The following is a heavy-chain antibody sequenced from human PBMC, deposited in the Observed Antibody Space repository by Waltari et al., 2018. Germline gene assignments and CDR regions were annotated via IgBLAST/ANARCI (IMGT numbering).Heavy chain of an antibody. Sequence: QVQLVESGGGVVQPGGSLRLSCAASGFTFSSYGMHWVRQAPGKGLAWVAFIRYDGSNKYYADSVKGRFTISRDNSKNTLYLQMNSLRAEDTAVYYCAREVDFWSGYSIYPREDYMDVWGKGTTVTVSS. CDR3: AREVDFWSGYSIYPREDYMDV. CDR1: GFTFSSYG. V-gene: IGHV3-30*02. D-gene: IGHD3-3*01. J-gene: IGHJ6*03. CDR2: IRYDGSNK.